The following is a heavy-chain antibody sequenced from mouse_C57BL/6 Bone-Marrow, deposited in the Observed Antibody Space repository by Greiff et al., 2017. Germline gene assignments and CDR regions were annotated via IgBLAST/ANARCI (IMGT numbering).Heavy chain of an antibody. Sequence: QVQLQQPGAELVRPGSSVKLSCKASGYTFTSYWMDWVKQRPGQGLEWIGNIYPSDSETHYNQKFKDKATLTVDKTSSTAYMQLSSLTSEDSAVYSCARYDYYGSSPRAMDYWGQGTSVTVSS. V-gene: IGHV1-61*01. D-gene: IGHD1-1*01. CDR2: IYPSDSET. CDR3: ARYDYYGSSPRAMDY. CDR1: GYTFTSYW. J-gene: IGHJ4*01.